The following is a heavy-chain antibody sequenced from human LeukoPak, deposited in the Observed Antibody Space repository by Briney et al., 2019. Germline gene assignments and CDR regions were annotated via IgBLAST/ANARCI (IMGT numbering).Heavy chain of an antibody. CDR1: GYTFTGYY. Sequence: ASVKVSCKASGYTFTGYYMHWVRPAPGQGLEWMGWFNPNSGGTNYAQKFQGRVPMTRDTSISTAYMELSRLRSDDTAVYYCARTPGRGTNFDYWGQGTLVTVSS. CDR2: FNPNSGGT. D-gene: IGHD3-16*01. CDR3: ARTPGRGTNFDY. J-gene: IGHJ4*02. V-gene: IGHV1-2*02.